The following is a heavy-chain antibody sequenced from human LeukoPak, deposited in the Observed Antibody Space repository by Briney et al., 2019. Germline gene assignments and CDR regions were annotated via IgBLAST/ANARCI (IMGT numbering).Heavy chain of an antibody. V-gene: IGHV4-39*07. J-gene: IGHJ4*02. CDR2: IYYSGST. D-gene: IGHD4-17*01. CDR3: ARDDGMTTVTTYY. CDR1: GGSISSSSYY. Sequence: SETLSLTCTVSGGSISSSSYYWGWIRQPPGKGLEWIGSIYYSGSTYYNPSLKSRVTISVDTSKNQFSLKLSSVTAADTAVYYCARDDGMTTVTTYYWGQGTLVTVSS.